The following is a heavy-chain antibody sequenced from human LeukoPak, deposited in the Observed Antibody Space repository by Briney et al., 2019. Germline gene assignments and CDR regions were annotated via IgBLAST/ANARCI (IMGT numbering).Heavy chain of an antibody. CDR3: ARDRGDFFDY. CDR2: IYYSGST. D-gene: IGHD3-3*01. CDR1: GGSISSSSYY. V-gene: IGHV4-31*03. Sequence: SETLSLTCTVSGGSISSSSYYWGWIRQPPGKGLEWIGYIYYSGSTYYNPSLKSRVTISVDTSKNQFSLKLSSVTAADTAVYYCARDRGDFFDYWGQGTLVTVSS. J-gene: IGHJ4*02.